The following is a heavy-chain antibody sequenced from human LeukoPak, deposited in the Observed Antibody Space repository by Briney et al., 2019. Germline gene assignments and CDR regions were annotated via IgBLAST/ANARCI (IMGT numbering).Heavy chain of an antibody. CDR3: ARLAYGDYVADY. CDR1: GFTFSSYS. D-gene: IGHD4-17*01. CDR2: ISSVSSTL. J-gene: IGHJ4*02. V-gene: IGHV3-48*02. Sequence: PGGSLRLSCAASGFTFSSYSMNWVRQAPGKGLEWVSYISSVSSTLYYADSVKGRFTISRDNAKNSLYLQMNSLRDEDTAVYYCARLAYGDYVADYWGQGTLVTVSS.